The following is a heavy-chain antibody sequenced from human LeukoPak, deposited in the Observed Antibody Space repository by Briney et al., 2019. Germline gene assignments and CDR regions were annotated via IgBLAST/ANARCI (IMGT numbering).Heavy chain of an antibody. CDR1: GFTYSNYW. CDR2: IISDGSST. Sequence: GGPLSLSCAASGFTYSNYWMHLGRQAPGKGVVWVSRIISDGSSTSYADSVKGRFTISRDNAKNTLYLQMNSLRAEDTAVYYCARDCSAGSCSWGQGTMVTVSS. D-gene: IGHD2-15*01. V-gene: IGHV3-74*01. J-gene: IGHJ3*01. CDR3: ARDCSAGSCS.